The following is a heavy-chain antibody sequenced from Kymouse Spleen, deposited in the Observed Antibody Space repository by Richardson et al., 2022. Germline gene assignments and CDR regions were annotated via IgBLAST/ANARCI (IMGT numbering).Heavy chain of an antibody. CDR1: GFTFSSYS. CDR3: ARDQHIVVVTAIHYYGMDV. V-gene: IGHV3-48*02. Sequence: EVQLVESGGGLVQPGGSLRLSCAASGFTFSSYSMNWVRQAPGKGLEWVSYISSSSSTIYYADSVKGRFTISRDNAKNSLYLQMNSLRDEDTAVYYCARDQHIVVVTAIHYYGMDVWGQGTTVTVSS. CDR2: ISSSSSTI. D-gene: IGHD2-21*02. J-gene: IGHJ6*02.